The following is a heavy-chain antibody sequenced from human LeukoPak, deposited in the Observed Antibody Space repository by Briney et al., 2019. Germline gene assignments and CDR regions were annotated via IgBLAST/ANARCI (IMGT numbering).Heavy chain of an antibody. CDR3: AKDSYGMDV. V-gene: IGHV3-30*18. Sequence: GRSLRLSCAASGFTFSSYGMHWVLQAPGKGLEWVAVISYDGSNKYYADSVKGRFTISRDNSKNTLYLQMNSLRAEDTAVYYCAKDSYGMDVWGQGTTVTVSS. CDR1: GFTFSSYG. CDR2: ISYDGSNK. J-gene: IGHJ6*02.